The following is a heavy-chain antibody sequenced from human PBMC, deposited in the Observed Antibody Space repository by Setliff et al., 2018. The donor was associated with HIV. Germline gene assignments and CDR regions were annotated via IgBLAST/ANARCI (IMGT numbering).Heavy chain of an antibody. CDR1: GFTFGDYA. D-gene: IGHD4-17*01. J-gene: IGHJ4*02. Sequence: PGGSLRLSCTASGFTFGDYAMSWVRQAPGKGLEWVGFTRSKAYGGTTEYDASVKGRFTISRDDSKGIAYLQMNSLKTEDTAVYYCSRVSTVTKGFDCWGQGTLVTVSS. V-gene: IGHV3-49*04. CDR2: TRSKAYGGTT. CDR3: SRVSTVTKGFDC.